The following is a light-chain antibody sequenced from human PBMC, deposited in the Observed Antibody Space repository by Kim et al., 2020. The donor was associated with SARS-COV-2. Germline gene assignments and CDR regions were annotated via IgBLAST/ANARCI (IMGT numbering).Light chain of an antibody. Sequence: DIQLTQSPSFLSASVGDRVTITCRASQGVSSYLAWYQQKAGKAPKLLIYAASTLQSGVPSRFSGSGSGTEFTLTVSSLQPEDFATYYCLQVNSIPRTLGQGTKLEI. J-gene: IGKJ2*02. CDR3: LQVNSIPRT. CDR1: QGVSSY. V-gene: IGKV1-9*01. CDR2: AAS.